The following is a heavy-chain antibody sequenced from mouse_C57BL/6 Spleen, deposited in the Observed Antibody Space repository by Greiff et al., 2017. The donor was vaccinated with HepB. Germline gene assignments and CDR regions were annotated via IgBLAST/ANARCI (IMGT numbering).Heavy chain of an antibody. CDR2: IDPNSGGT. CDR3: ARSVGYYGSSYDAMDY. V-gene: IGHV1-72*01. D-gene: IGHD1-1*01. J-gene: IGHJ4*01. Sequence: QVHVKQPGAELVKPGASVKLSCKASGYTFTSYWMHWVKQRPGRGLEWIGRIDPNSGGTKYNEKFKSKATLTVDKTSSTAYMQLSRLTSEDSAVYDCARSVGYYGSSYDAMDYWGQGTSVTVSS. CDR1: GYTFTSYW.